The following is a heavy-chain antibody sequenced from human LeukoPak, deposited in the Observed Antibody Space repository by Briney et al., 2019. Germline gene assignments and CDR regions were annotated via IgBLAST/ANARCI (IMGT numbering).Heavy chain of an antibody. CDR3: AREYSRQRGVDY. J-gene: IGHJ4*02. CDR1: GYTFTTYA. V-gene: IGHV7-4-1*02. Sequence: GASVKVSCKTSGYTFTTYAISWVRQAPGQGLEWMGWINTNTGNPTYAQGFFTGRYVFSLDTSVNTAYLQITGLKADDTAVYYCAREYSRQRGVDYWGQGTLVTVSS. CDR2: INTNTGNP. D-gene: IGHD6-13*01.